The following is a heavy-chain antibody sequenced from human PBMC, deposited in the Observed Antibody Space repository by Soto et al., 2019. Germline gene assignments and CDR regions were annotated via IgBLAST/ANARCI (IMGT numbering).Heavy chain of an antibody. CDR1: GGSINYSY. J-gene: IGHJ6*02. CDR2: ISYTGSA. V-gene: IGHV4-59*01. Sequence: SETLSLTCTVSGGSINYSYWSWIRQPPGKGLEWIGYISYTGSANYNASLKSRLTISVDTSKNQFSLKLSSVTAADTAMYYCARVIYCDYYYGMTSGAKGPRSPSP. D-gene: IGHD1-26*01. CDR3: ARVIYCDYYYGMTS.